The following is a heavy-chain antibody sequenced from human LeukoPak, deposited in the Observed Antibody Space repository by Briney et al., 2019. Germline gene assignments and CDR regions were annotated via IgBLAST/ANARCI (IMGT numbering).Heavy chain of an antibody. Sequence: PSETLSLTCTVSGASISSYYWSWIRQPPGKGLEWIGYIYYSGSTNYNPSLKSRVTISIDTSKNQFSLKLDSVTAADTAMYYCARHQELGFYDAFDIWGQGTMLTVSS. J-gene: IGHJ3*02. CDR1: GASISSYY. CDR2: IYYSGST. V-gene: IGHV4-59*08. D-gene: IGHD7-27*01. CDR3: ARHQELGFYDAFDI.